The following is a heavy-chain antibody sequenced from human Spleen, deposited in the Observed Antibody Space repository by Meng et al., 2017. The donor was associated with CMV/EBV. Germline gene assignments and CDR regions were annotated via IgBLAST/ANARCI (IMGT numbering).Heavy chain of an antibody. CDR2: IYSSGSEI. V-gene: IGHV3-23*03. Sequence: GESLKISCAASGFSFSSDAMNWVRQAPGKGLEWVSIIYSSGSEIHYADSVKGRFTVSRDISKNTLYLQMNSLRAEDTAVYYCARDKFPGVGAPAGYFDYWGQGTLVTVSS. CDR3: ARDKFPGVGAPAGYFDY. J-gene: IGHJ4*02. CDR1: GFSFSSDA. D-gene: IGHD1-26*01.